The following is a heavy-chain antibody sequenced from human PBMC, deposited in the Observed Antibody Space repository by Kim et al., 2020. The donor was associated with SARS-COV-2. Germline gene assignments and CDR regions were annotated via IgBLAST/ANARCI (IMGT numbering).Heavy chain of an antibody. CDR2: T. D-gene: IGHD3-16*01. CDR3: ARVDYVYGMGV. J-gene: IGHJ6*02. Sequence: TKYSQKFQGRVTITRDTSASTAYMELSSLRSEDTAVYYCARVDYVYGMGVWGQGTTVTVSS. V-gene: IGHV1-3*01.